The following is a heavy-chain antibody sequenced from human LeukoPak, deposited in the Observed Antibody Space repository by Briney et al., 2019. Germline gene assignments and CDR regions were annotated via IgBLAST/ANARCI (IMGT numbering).Heavy chain of an antibody. Sequence: GGPPRLSCAASGFTFSNHAMSLVRQTPGKGLQWVSVISGSGRTTEYADSVKGRFTISIDNSKNTLSLQMNSLRVEDTAIYYCAKNVVVKRYIDYWGQGTLVTVSS. D-gene: IGHD2-15*01. V-gene: IGHV3-23*01. CDR3: AKNVVVKRYIDY. J-gene: IGHJ4*02. CDR2: ISGSGRTT. CDR1: GFTFSNHA.